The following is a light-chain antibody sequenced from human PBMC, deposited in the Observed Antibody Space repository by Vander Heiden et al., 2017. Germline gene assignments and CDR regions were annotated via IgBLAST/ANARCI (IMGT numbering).Light chain of an antibody. CDR3: SSYAGGNYVV. V-gene: IGLV2-8*01. CDR2: EVN. J-gene: IGLJ3*02. CDR1: SGDVGGYNY. Sequence: QSALTQPPSASGSPGQSVTISCTGTSGDVGGYNYVSWYQQHPGKAPKLMIYEVNGRPSGVPYRFSGSKSGNTASLTVSGLQAEDEGDYYCSSYAGGNYVVFGGGTKLTVL.